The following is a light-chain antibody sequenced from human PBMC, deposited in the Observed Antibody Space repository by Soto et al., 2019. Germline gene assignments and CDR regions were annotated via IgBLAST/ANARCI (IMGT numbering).Light chain of an antibody. J-gene: IGKJ4*01. CDR3: QQRSNWPST. Sequence: EIVLTQSPATLSLSPGERATLSCRASQSVSSYLAWYKQKPGQAPRLLIYDASNRATGIPARFSGSGSGTDFTLTISSLEPEDFAVYYCQQRSNWPSTVGGGAKVEIK. CDR1: QSVSSY. CDR2: DAS. V-gene: IGKV3-11*01.